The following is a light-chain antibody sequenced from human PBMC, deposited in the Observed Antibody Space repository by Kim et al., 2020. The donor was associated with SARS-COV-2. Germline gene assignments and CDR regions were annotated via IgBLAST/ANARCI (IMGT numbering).Light chain of an antibody. CDR3: QRYLYGRA. CDR1: QSISTS. CDR2: GAS. Sequence: EIVMTQSPATLSLSPGERATLSCRASQSISTSLCWYQQKPGQAPRVLIYGASTRAAGVPARFSGSGSGTDFTLTISSLQSDDFAVYYCQRYLYGRAFGQGTRLEIK. J-gene: IGKJ5*01. V-gene: IGKV3-15*01.